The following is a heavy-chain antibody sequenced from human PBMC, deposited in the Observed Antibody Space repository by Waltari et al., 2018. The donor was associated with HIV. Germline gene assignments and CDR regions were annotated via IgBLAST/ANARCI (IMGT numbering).Heavy chain of an antibody. Sequence: QVQLVQSGAEVKKPGSSVKVSCKASGGTFSSYAISWVRLASGQGLEWMGGIIPIAGTTNYAQKFQGRVTITADESTSTANMELNSLKSEDTAVYYCARLGRSRFLEWIPFDPWGQGTLVTVSS. D-gene: IGHD3-3*01. CDR2: IIPIAGTT. V-gene: IGHV1-69*12. CDR3: ARLGRSRFLEWIPFDP. J-gene: IGHJ5*02. CDR1: GGTFSSYA.